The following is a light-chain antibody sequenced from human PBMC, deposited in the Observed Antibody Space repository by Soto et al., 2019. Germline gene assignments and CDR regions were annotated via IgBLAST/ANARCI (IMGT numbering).Light chain of an antibody. J-gene: IGKJ4*01. CDR2: GAS. CDR3: QQYVNSLT. Sequence: DIVLTQSPGTLSLSPGERGTLSCRASQSISSSYLAWYQQKPGQAPRLLIYGASTRATGIPDRFSGSGSGTDFTLTISRLEPEDFAVYYCQQYVNSLTFGGGTKVQIK. CDR1: QSISSSY. V-gene: IGKV3-20*01.